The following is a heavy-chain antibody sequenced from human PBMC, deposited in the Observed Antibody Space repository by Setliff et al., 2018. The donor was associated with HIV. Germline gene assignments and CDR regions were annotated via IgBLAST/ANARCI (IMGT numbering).Heavy chain of an antibody. CDR2: ISGGGGST. Sequence: SYAMSWVRQAPGRGLEWVSAISGGGGSTYYADSVKGRFTISRDNSKNTLYLQMNSLRAEDTAVYYCAKDRTVVVITIFDYWGQGTLVTVSS. J-gene: IGHJ4*02. CDR1: SYA. D-gene: IGHD3-22*01. CDR3: AKDRTVVVITIFDY. V-gene: IGHV3-23*01.